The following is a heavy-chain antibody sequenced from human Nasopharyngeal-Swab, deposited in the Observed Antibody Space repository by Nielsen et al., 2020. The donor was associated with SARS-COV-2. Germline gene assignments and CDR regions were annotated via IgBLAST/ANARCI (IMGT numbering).Heavy chain of an antibody. D-gene: IGHD3-16*01. J-gene: IGHJ4*02. CDR2: ISSRSSNI. Sequence: GGSLRLSCAASGFVSSIYGMNWVRQAPGKGLEWVSSISSRSSNIYYADSVKGRFTISRDNAKNSLYLQMNSLRAEDTAVYYCARDIGGGRYGSDYWGQGTLVTVSS. CDR1: GFVSSIYG. V-gene: IGHV3-21*01. CDR3: ARDIGGGRYGSDY.